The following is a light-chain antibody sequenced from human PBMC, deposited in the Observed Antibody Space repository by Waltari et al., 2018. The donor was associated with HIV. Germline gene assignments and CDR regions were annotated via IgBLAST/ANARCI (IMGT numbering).Light chain of an antibody. Sequence: EIVLTQSRDFLSVTPQEKVIITCRPGLSIRSTLHWYQQKPDQSPKLVIKYASQSFSGVPPRFSGSGFGTDFTLTINSLEAEDAATYYCHQGVDLPPTFGQGTKVEIK. J-gene: IGKJ1*01. CDR3: HQGVDLPPT. V-gene: IGKV6-21*01. CDR2: YAS. CDR1: LSIRST.